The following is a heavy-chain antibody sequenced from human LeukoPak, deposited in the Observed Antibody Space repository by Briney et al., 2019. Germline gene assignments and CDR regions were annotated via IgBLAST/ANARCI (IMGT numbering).Heavy chain of an antibody. CDR3: VRDSFYGHFDY. V-gene: IGHV3-48*01. CDR1: GFTFSTYT. D-gene: IGHD2/OR15-2a*01. J-gene: IGHJ4*02. Sequence: GGSLRLSCAGSGFTFSTYTMNWVRQSSGKGLEWVSTISSSGALHYADSVKGRFTISRDSAKNSLYLQMNSLRAEDTAVYYCVRDSFYGHFDYWGQGTLVTVSS. CDR2: ISSSGAL.